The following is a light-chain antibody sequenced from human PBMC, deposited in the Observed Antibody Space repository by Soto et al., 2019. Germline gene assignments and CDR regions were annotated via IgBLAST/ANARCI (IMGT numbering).Light chain of an antibody. Sequence: QSVLTQPPSASGTPGQRVTISCSGSSSNIGSNSVNWYQQLPGTAPKLLMYSSNQRPSGVPDRFSGSKSGTSASLAISGLQYEDEADYYCAAWDDSLKSVVFGGGTKVTVL. CDR1: SSNIGSNS. J-gene: IGLJ2*01. V-gene: IGLV1-44*01. CDR2: SSN. CDR3: AAWDDSLKSVV.